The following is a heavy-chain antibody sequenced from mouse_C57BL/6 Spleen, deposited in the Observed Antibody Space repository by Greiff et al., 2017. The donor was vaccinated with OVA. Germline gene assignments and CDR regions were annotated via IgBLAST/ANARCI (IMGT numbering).Heavy chain of an antibody. J-gene: IGHJ2*01. CDR3: ARRGYYDYDEGYYFDY. CDR2: ILPSIGRT. Sequence: QVQLQQSGSELRSPGSSVKLSCKDFDSEVFPIAYMSWVRQKPGHGFEWIGGILPSIGRTIYGEKFEDKATLDADTLSNTAYLELNSLTSEDSAIYYCARRGYYDYDEGYYFDYWGQGTTLTVSS. V-gene: IGHV15-2*01. D-gene: IGHD2-4*01. CDR1: DSEVFPIAY.